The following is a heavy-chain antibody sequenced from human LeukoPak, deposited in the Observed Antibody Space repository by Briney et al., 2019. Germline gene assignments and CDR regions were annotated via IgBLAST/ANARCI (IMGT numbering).Heavy chain of an antibody. CDR2: IYYAGST. J-gene: IGHJ2*01. Sequence: PSETLSLTCNVSGDSISSSSYYWSWIRVPPGKGLEWIGSIYYAGSTYYNPSLKSRVTLSVDTSTSHFSLNIKSVTAADTAMYYCARGRRIVVLPGRGYFDLWGRGTLVTVSS. D-gene: IGHD4/OR15-4a*01. CDR1: GDSISSSSYY. V-gene: IGHV4-39*02. CDR3: ARGRRIVVLPGRGYFDL.